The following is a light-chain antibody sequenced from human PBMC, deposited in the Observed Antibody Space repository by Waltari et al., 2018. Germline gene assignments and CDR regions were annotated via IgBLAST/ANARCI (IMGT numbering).Light chain of an antibody. CDR3: QQSSRTPFT. CDR2: TSS. CDR1: QTISRY. V-gene: IGKV1-39*01. Sequence: DIQMTQSPSSLSASVGDSVTITSRASQTISRYLNWYQQKPGKAPKLLIDTSSRLQRGVPSRFSGIGSGTDFTFTISSLQPEDFATYFCQQSSRTPFTFGPGTKVEI. J-gene: IGKJ3*01.